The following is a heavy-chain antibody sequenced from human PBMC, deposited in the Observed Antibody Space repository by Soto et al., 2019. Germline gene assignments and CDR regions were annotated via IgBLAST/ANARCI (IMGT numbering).Heavy chain of an antibody. CDR3: AKDRHGKNKWFES. CDR1: GFSFSAYT. V-gene: IGHV3-23*01. J-gene: IGHJ5*01. Sequence: EVQLLESGGGLVQPGVSLKLSCAASGFSFSAYTMVWVRQGQGQGLEWVASVSGTGDNTEYADSVKGRFIISRDNFRNTVHLHMNSLRVEDSAVYFCAKDRHGKNKWFESWGRGTLVTGSS. D-gene: IGHD4-17*01. CDR2: VSGTGDNT.